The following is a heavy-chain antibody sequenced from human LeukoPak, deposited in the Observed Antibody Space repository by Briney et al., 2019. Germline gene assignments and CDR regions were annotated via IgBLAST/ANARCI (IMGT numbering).Heavy chain of an antibody. CDR3: ATGHMDTAMAGNWFDP. CDR2: INHSGST. Sequence: SETLSLTCAVYGGSFSGYYWSWIRQPPGKGLEWIGEINHSGSTNYNPSLKSRVTISVDTSKNQFSLKLSSVTAADTAVYYCATGHMDTAMAGNWFDPWGQGTLVTVSS. V-gene: IGHV4-34*01. J-gene: IGHJ5*02. D-gene: IGHD5-18*01. CDR1: GGSFSGYY.